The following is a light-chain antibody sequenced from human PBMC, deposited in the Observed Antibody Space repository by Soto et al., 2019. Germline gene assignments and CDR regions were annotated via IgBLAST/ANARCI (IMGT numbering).Light chain of an antibody. CDR1: SSNIGNNY. CDR3: GTWDSSLSAVV. V-gene: IGLV1-51*01. J-gene: IGLJ2*01. CDR2: DNN. Sequence: QSVLTKPPSVSAAPGQKVTISCSGSSSNIGNNYVSWYQQLPGTAPKLLIYDNNKRPSGIPDRFSGSKFGTSATLGITGLQTGDEADYYCGTWDSSLSAVVFGGGTKLTVL.